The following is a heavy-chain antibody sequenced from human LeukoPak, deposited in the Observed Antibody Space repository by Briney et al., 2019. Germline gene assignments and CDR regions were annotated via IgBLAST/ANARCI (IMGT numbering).Heavy chain of an antibody. V-gene: IGHV3-48*01. CDR3: AREWGQWLALSYYGMDV. CDR1: GFTFSSYS. D-gene: IGHD6-19*01. Sequence: GGSLRLSCAASGFTFSSYSMNWVRQAPGKGLEWVSYISSSSSTIYYADSVKGRFTISRDNAKNSLYLQMNSLRAEGTAVYYCAREWGQWLALSYYGMDVWGQGTTVTVSS. J-gene: IGHJ6*02. CDR2: ISSSSSTI.